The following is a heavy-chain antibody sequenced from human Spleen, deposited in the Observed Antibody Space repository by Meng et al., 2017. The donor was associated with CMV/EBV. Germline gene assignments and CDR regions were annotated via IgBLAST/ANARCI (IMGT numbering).Heavy chain of an antibody. D-gene: IGHD1-26*01. CDR2: AFYDGSSK. V-gene: IGHV3-33*06. Sequence: ASVFSISDYGLPWVRQAPGKGPEWVAVAFYDGSSKYYAESVKGRFTISRDNSENTLPLQMNSLRAEDTAVYYCTKGAGSVGSIHFDYWGQGTLVTVSS. J-gene: IGHJ4*02. CDR3: TKGAGSVGSIHFDY. CDR1: VFSISDYG.